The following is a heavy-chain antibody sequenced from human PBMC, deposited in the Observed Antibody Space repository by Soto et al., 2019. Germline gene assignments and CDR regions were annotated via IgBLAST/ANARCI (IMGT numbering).Heavy chain of an antibody. CDR2: IKNKANSYTT. V-gene: IGHV3-72*01. D-gene: IGHD1-26*01. J-gene: IGHJ4*02. Sequence: VQLVESGGGLVQPGGSLRLSCAASGFIFSDHYMDWVRQAPGKGLEWVGRIKNKANSYTTEYAASVKGRFTISRDDSNNSLYLQMNSLKTEDTAVYYCTRISLVGATGGRYFDYWGQGTLFTVSS. CDR3: TRISLVGATGGRYFDY. CDR1: GFIFSDHY.